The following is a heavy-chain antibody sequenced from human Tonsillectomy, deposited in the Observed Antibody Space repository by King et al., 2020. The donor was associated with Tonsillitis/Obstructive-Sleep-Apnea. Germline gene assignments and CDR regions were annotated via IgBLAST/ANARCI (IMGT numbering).Heavy chain of an antibody. CDR2: IYYSGTT. Sequence: QLQLQESGPGLVKPSETLSLTCTVSGGSVSSRDYYWGWIRQPPGKGLEWIGTIYYSGTTYYNPPLKSRVTISVATSKNQFSLNLNSLTAADTAVYYCARHARDSSWGDYFYYMDVWGKGTTVTVSS. V-gene: IGHV4-39*01. CDR1: GGSVSSRDYY. CDR3: ARHARDSSWGDYFYYMDV. J-gene: IGHJ6*03. D-gene: IGHD6-6*01.